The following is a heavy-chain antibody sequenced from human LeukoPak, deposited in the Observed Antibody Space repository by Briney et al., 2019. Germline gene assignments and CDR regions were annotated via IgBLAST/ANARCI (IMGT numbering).Heavy chain of an antibody. Sequence: SETLSLTCTVSGGSVSSGSYYWSWIRQPPGKSLEWIGYIYYTGNTNYNPSLKSRVTISMDASKNQFSLNLSSVTAADTAVYYCVRDRTDIVATSHFDYWGQGTLVTVSS. CDR2: IYYTGNT. CDR3: VRDRTDIVATSHFDY. J-gene: IGHJ4*02. V-gene: IGHV4-61*01. D-gene: IGHD5-12*01. CDR1: GGSVSSGSYY.